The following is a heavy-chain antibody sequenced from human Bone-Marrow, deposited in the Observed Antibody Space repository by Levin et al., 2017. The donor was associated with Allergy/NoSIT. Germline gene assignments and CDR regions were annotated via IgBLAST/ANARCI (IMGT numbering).Heavy chain of an antibody. CDR1: GFTFSSYA. V-gene: IGHV3-30*04. D-gene: IGHD5-18*01. CDR2: ISYDGSNK. Sequence: GESLKISCAASGFTFSSYAMHWVRQAPGKGLEWVAVISYDGSNKYYADSVKGRFTISRDNSKNTLYLQMNSLRAEDTAVYYCARDHYSYGFYFYYYGMDVWGQGTTVTVSS. CDR3: ARDHYSYGFYFYYYGMDV. J-gene: IGHJ6*02.